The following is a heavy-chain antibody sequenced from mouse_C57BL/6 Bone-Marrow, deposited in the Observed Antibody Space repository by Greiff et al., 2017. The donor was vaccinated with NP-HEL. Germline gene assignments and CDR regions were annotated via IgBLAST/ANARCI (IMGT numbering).Heavy chain of an antibody. Sequence: QVQLQQPGAELVRPGSSVKLSCKASGYTFTSYWMDWVKQRPGQGLEWIGNIYPSDSETHYNQKFKDKATLTVDKSSSTAYMQLSSLTSEDSAVYYCARSLSITTVVGLDYWGQGTTLTVSS. D-gene: IGHD1-1*01. J-gene: IGHJ2*01. V-gene: IGHV1-61*01. CDR2: IYPSDSET. CDR3: ARSLSITTVVGLDY. CDR1: GYTFTSYW.